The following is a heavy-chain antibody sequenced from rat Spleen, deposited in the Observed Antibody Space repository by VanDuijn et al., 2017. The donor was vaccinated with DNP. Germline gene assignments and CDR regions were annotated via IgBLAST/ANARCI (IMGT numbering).Heavy chain of an antibody. J-gene: IGHJ2*01. CDR1: GFTFSKYG. CDR3: ARHGRRVFDY. CDR2: ISSEGRST. Sequence: EVQLVETGGGLVQPGRSLKLSCIASGFTFSKYGMAWVRQAPTKGLEWVASISSEGRSTDYGDSVKGRFTISRDNAKSTLYLQMNSLRSEDTATYYCARHGRRVFDYWGQGVMVTVSS. V-gene: IGHV5-22*01. D-gene: IGHD1-11*01.